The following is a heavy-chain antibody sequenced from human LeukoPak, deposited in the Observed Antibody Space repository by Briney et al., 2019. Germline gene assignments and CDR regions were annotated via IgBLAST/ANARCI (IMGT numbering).Heavy chain of an antibody. CDR3: ASEWELHFDY. V-gene: IGHV3-66*01. CDR1: GFTVSSNY. Sequence: RGSLRLSCAASGFTVSSNYMSWVRQAPGKGLEWVSVIYSGGSTYYADSVKGRFTISRDNSKNTLYLQMNSLRAEDTAVYYCASEWELHFDYWGQGTLVTVSS. D-gene: IGHD1-26*01. CDR2: IYSGGST. J-gene: IGHJ4*02.